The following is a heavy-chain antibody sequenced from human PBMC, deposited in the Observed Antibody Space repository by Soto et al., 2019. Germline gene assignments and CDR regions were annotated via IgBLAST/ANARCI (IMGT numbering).Heavy chain of an antibody. CDR2: MNPNSGNT. Sequence: GASVKVSCKASGYTFTSYDINWVRQATGQGLEWMGWMNPNSGNTGYAQKFQGRVTMTRNTSISTAYMELSSLRSEDTAVYYCARVVDTMVRGVKIGYYVWGQGTMVT. D-gene: IGHD3-10*01. CDR1: GYTFTSYD. J-gene: IGHJ3*01. CDR3: ARVVDTMVRGVKIGYYV. V-gene: IGHV1-8*01.